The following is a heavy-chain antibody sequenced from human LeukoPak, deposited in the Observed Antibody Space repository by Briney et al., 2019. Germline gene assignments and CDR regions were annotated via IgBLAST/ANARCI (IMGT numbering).Heavy chain of an antibody. CDR2: ISSHRSVT. Sequence: GGPLRPPFAAPGFTFSAYGTHWVRQAPGKALVWVSRISSHRSVTTYADLVKGRLPFSRANAKNTPFLHMGSLRAQDTACYTVARGVKRGTGGTTASQPEGYFDYWAQGPVVTVSS. CDR1: GFTFSAYG. J-gene: IGHJ4*02. D-gene: IGHD2-8*02. CDR3: ARGVKRGTGGTTASQPEGYFDY. V-gene: IGHV3-74*01.